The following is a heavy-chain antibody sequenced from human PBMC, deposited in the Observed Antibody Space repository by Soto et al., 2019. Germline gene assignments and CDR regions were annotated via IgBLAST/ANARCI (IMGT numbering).Heavy chain of an antibody. D-gene: IGHD4-4*01. V-gene: IGHV3-30-3*01. CDR3: ARDPEDYTYPFDY. J-gene: IGHJ4*02. CDR2: ISKDGDKK. Sequence: GGSLRLSCAASGFTFSNYSMHWVRQAPGKGLEWVAVISKDGDKKYYADSVKGRFTISRDNSKNTLYLQMNSLRAEDTAVYYCARDPEDYTYPFDYWGQGTLVTVSS. CDR1: GFTFSNYS.